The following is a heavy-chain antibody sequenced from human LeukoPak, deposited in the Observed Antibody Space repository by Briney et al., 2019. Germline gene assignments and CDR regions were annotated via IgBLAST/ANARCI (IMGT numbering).Heavy chain of an antibody. V-gene: IGHV3-33*01. CDR3: ARDLPTMTMRGAFDN. Sequence: GGSQRLSCAASGFTFSRYGMHWVRQAPGKGLEWVAVIWYDGRNRYYADSVKGRFTVSRDDSTNTLYLQMNNLRAEDTAVYYCARDLPTMTMRGAFDNWGQGTLVTVSS. CDR2: IWYDGRNR. D-gene: IGHD4-17*01. CDR1: GFTFSRYG. J-gene: IGHJ4*02.